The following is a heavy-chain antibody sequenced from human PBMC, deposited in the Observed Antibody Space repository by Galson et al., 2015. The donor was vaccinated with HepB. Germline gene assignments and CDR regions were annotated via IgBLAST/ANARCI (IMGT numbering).Heavy chain of an antibody. J-gene: IGHJ6*02. Sequence: SVKVSCKASGGTFSNYGITWVRQAPGEGPEWMGGITLTFGTTDYGQKFQGRLTIAADKSTSTSYMELRSLTSEDTAVYYCARLGLTFGGVAGLDVWGQGTTVIVSS. CDR1: GGTFSNYG. D-gene: IGHD3-16*01. CDR2: ITLTFGTT. V-gene: IGHV1-69*06. CDR3: ARLGLTFGGVAGLDV.